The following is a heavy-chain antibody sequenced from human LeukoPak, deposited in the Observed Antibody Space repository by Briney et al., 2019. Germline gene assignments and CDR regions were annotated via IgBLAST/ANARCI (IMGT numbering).Heavy chain of an antibody. Sequence: GGSLRLSCAASGFTFSSYEMNWVRQPPGKGLEWVSSIFPSGGEIHYADSVRGRFTISRDNSKSTLSLQMNSLRAEDTAVYYCARGPAANSGNYYVGDYWGQGTLVTVSS. CDR3: ARGPAANSGNYYVGDY. D-gene: IGHD1-26*01. CDR1: GFTFSSYE. J-gene: IGHJ4*02. CDR2: IFPSGGEI. V-gene: IGHV3-48*03.